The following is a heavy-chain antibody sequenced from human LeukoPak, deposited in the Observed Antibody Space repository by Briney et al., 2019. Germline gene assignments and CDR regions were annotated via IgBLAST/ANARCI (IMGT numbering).Heavy chain of an antibody. D-gene: IGHD4-17*01. CDR2: IGTAGDT. Sequence: TGGSLRLSCAASGFTFSSYDMHWVRQATGKGLEWVSAIGTAGDTYYPGSVKGRFTISRENAKNSLYLQMNSLRAGDTAVYYCARVSKTYGDYGDWYFDLWGRGTLVTVSS. CDR3: ARVSKTYGDYGDWYFDL. J-gene: IGHJ2*01. CDR1: GFTFSSYD. V-gene: IGHV3-13*01.